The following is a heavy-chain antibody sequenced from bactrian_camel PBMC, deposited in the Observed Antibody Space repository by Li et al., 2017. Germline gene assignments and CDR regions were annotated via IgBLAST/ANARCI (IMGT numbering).Heavy chain of an antibody. J-gene: IGHJ4*01. CDR1: VYMRYC. CDR2: IDSDGT. V-gene: IGHV3S26*01. D-gene: IGHD3*01. Sequence: QVQLVESGGGSVQAGGSLRLSCAASVYMRYCMNWFRQRPGREREGVAAIDSDGTSYADSVKGRFTISRDNAKDTLYLQMNSLKIEVTAVYYCALGSSRQATMTARGKGTQVTVS.